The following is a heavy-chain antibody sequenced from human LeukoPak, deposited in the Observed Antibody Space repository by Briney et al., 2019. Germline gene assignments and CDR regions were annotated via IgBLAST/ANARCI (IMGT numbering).Heavy chain of an antibody. V-gene: IGHV3-7*04. CDR1: GFTFSSYW. Sequence: GGSLRLSCAASGFTFSSYWMTWVRQTPGKGLEWVANIKYDASEKDYLDSVKGRFTISRDNAKNSLYLQMNSLRAEDTAVYYCAKDIEPHGLFLDSWGRGTLVTVSS. J-gene: IGHJ4*02. D-gene: IGHD1-14*01. CDR2: IKYDASEK. CDR3: AKDIEPHGLFLDS.